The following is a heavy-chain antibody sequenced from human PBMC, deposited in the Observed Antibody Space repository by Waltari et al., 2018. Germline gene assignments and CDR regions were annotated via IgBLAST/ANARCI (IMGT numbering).Heavy chain of an antibody. J-gene: IGHJ6*02. CDR1: GGSFRGYY. D-gene: IGHD3-3*01. CDR2: INHSGST. CDR3: ARGPGVVTVYYYYYYGMDV. Sequence: QVQLQQWGAGLLKPSETLSLTCAVYGGSFRGYYWSWIRQPPGKGLEWIGEINHSGSTNYNPSLKSRVTISVDTSKNQFSLKLSSVTAADTAVYYCARGPGVVTVYYYYYYGMDVWGQGTTVTVSS. V-gene: IGHV4-34*01.